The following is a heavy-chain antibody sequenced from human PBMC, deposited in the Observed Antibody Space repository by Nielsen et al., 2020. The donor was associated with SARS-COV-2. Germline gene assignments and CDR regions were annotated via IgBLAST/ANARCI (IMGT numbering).Heavy chain of an antibody. CDR3: ARDRVGCSGGSRYGYGMDV. V-gene: IGHV4-59*01. J-gene: IGHJ6*02. Sequence: WIRQPPGKGLEWIGYIYYSGSTYYNPSLERRVTISIDTSKNQFYLKLSSVTAADTAVYYCARDRVGCSGGSRYGYGMDVWGQGTTVTVSS. CDR2: IYYSGST. D-gene: IGHD2-15*01.